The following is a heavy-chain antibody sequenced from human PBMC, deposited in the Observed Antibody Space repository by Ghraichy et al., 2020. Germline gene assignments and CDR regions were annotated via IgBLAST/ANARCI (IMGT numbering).Heavy chain of an antibody. J-gene: IGHJ4*02. Sequence: GESLNISCSVSGFTFRTYAMYWVRQAPGKGLEYVSAIGSAGLATNYADSVKGRFAMSRDSSKNILYFQMSSLRPEDTAMYYCVRVVPRKQSWLGYADFWGPGTLVTVSS. V-gene: IGHV3-64D*06. CDR3: VRVVPRKQSWLGYADF. D-gene: IGHD5-18*01. CDR1: GFTFRTYA. CDR2: IGSAGLAT.